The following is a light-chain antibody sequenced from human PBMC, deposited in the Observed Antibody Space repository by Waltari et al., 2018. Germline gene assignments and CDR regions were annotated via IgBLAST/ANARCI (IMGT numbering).Light chain of an antibody. J-gene: IGLJ3*02. V-gene: IGLV2-11*01. Sequence: QSALTQPRSVSGSPGQSVTISCTGTSSDVGGYNCVSWYHQHPDKAPKLSIYDINKRPSGVPDRFSGSKSGNTASLTISGLQAEDEASYYCCSYVGSNIYWVFGGGTTLTVL. CDR1: SSDVGGYNC. CDR3: CSYVGSNIYWV. CDR2: DIN.